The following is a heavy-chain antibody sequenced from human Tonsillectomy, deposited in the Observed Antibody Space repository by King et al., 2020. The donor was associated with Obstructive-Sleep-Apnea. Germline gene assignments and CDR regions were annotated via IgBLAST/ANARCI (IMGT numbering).Heavy chain of an antibody. J-gene: IGHJ4*02. Sequence: VQLQESGPGLVTPSGTLSLTCTVSGDSIGRDRWWSWVRQPPGKGLEWIAEIFYSGSANYTPSLESRVTISIDRSQNQFSLRLNDVTAADTAVYFCARNGFYCIEDWGQGILVTVSS. CDR1: GDSIGRDRW. CDR3: ARNGFYCIED. D-gene: IGHD2-21*02. CDR2: IFYSGSA. V-gene: IGHV4-4*02.